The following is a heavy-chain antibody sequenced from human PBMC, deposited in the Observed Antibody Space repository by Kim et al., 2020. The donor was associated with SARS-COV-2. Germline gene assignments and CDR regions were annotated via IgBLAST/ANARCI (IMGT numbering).Heavy chain of an antibody. V-gene: IGHV3-23*01. CDR3: AKEEGDFTFRWIDP. Sequence: GGSLRLSCAASGFTFSSYAMSWVRQAPEKGLEWVSAISGSAADRYYADSVKGRFTIYRDNSKNTLYLQMNSLRAEDTAVYYCAKEEGDFTFRWIDPWGQG. CDR2: ISGSAADR. J-gene: IGHJ5*02. D-gene: IGHD3-3*01. CDR1: GFTFSSYA.